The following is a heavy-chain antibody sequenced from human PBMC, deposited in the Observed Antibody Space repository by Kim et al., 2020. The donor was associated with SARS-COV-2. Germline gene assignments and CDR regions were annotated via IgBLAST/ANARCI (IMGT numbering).Heavy chain of an antibody. CDR1: GYTFTRDA. J-gene: IGHJ4*02. V-gene: IGHV1-3*01. Sequence: ASVKVSCKASGYTFTRDALHWVRQAPGQRLEWMGWINGGNGNRKYSQNFQNRVTFTRDTSASTAYMELSSLTSEDTAVYYCWRVYGDAIDYWGQGTLVTVSS. CDR3: WRVYGDAIDY. D-gene: IGHD4-17*01. CDR2: INGGNGNR.